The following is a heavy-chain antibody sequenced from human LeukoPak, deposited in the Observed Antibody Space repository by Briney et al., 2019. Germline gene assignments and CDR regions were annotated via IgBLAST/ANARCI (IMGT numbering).Heavy chain of an antibody. V-gene: IGHV3-48*02. Sequence: SGGSLRLSCAASGFTFSTYWMSWVRQAPGKGLEWVSYIGSSSRTIYYTDSVKGRFTISRDNAKNSLYLQMNSLRDEDTAIYYCARYTSSPRGFDCWGQGTLVTVSS. CDR1: GFTFSTYW. J-gene: IGHJ4*02. CDR2: IGSSSRTI. D-gene: IGHD6-13*01. CDR3: ARYTSSPRGFDC.